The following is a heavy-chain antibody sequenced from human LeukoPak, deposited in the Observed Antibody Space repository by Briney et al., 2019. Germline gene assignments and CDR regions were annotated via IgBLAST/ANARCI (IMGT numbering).Heavy chain of an antibody. CDR1: GFTFSSYW. J-gene: IGHJ4*02. Sequence: GGSLRLSCAASGFTFSSYWMSWVRQAPGKGLEWVANIKQDGSEKYYVDSVKGRFTISRDNAKNSLYLQMNSLRAEDTAVYYCARGYYYGSGSYYNEFDYWGQGTLVTVSS. CDR2: IKQDGSEK. D-gene: IGHD3-10*01. V-gene: IGHV3-7*01. CDR3: ARGYYYGSGSYYNEFDY.